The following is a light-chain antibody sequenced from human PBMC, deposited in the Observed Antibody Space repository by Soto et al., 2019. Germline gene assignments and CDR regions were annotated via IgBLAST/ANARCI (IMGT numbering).Light chain of an antibody. J-gene: IGKJ5*01. Sequence: EVVLTQSPVTLSLSPGESATLSCRASQSFRGLLACYQQKPGQAPRLLIYDAYNRATGIPPRFSGSGSGTDFTLTISSREPEDAAVYYCQQRHMWPITFGQGTRLEIK. CDR3: QQRHMWPIT. CDR2: DAY. V-gene: IGKV3-11*01. CDR1: QSFRGL.